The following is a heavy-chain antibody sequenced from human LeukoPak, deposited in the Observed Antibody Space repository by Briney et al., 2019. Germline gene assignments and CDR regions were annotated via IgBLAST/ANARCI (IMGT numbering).Heavy chain of an antibody. Sequence: SVKVSCTASGGTFSSYAISWVRQAPGQGLEWMGGIIPIFGTANYAQKFQGRVTITADESTSTAYMELSSLRSEDTAVYYCATHLRYCSGGSCYVYYYYGMDVWGQGTTVTVSS. D-gene: IGHD2-15*01. CDR1: GGTFSSYA. J-gene: IGHJ6*02. CDR3: ATHLRYCSGGSCYVYYYYGMDV. V-gene: IGHV1-69*13. CDR2: IIPIFGTA.